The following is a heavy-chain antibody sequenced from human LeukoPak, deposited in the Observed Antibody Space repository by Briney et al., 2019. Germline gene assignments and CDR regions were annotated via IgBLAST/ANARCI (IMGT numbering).Heavy chain of an antibody. CDR3: ARGIPGGYSGYDYYYYYYMDV. D-gene: IGHD5-12*01. V-gene: IGHV4-34*01. CDR2: INHSGST. CDR1: GGSFSGYY. J-gene: IGHJ6*03. Sequence: PSETLSLTCAVYGGSFSGYYWSWIRRPPGKGLEWIGEINHSGSTNYNPSLKSRVTISVDTSKNQFSLKLSSVAAADTAVDYCARGIPGGYSGYDYYYYYYMDVWGKGTTVTVSS.